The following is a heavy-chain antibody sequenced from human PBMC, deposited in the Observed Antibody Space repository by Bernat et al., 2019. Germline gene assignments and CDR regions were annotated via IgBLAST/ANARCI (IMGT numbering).Heavy chain of an antibody. V-gene: IGHV1-18*01. CDR1: GYTFSNYG. Sequence: QAQLMQSGPEVKKPGASVKVSCKASGYTFSNYGISWVRQAPGQRPEWMGWVGGYRGNPKYAQKFQGRVTMTTDTSTTTAYMELRSLTSDDTATYYCARFIPADAGDIVDPWGQCTLVTVSS. J-gene: IGHJ5*02. CDR2: VGGYRGNP. CDR3: ARFIPADAGDIVDP. D-gene: IGHD5-12*01.